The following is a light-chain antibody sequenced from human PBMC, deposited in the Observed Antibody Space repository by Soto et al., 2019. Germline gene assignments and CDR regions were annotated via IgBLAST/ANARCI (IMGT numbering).Light chain of an antibody. CDR3: QQYNVWPLS. CDR2: VAS. V-gene: IGKV3-15*01. CDR1: QSVSSN. J-gene: IGKJ4*01. Sequence: EIVMTQSPATLSVSPGERATLSCRASQSVSSNLAWYQQKPGQTPKLLIYVASTRATGIPARFSGSGSGTEFTLTISSLESEDFAVYCCQQYNVWPLSFGGGIKVEFK.